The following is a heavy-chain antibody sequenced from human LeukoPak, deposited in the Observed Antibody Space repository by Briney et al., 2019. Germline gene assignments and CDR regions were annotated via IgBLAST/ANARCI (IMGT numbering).Heavy chain of an antibody. D-gene: IGHD3-16*01. J-gene: IGHJ4*02. CDR1: GGTISTYY. V-gene: IGHV4-59*01. CDR3: ARADTWPYYFDY. Sequence: SETLCLTCGASGGTISTYYWSWIRQPPGKGLEWIGYIHYSGNTNSNPSLKSRVTISVDTSKNQFSLKLTSVTAADTAVYYCARADTWPYYFDYWGQGTLVTVSS. CDR2: IHYSGNT.